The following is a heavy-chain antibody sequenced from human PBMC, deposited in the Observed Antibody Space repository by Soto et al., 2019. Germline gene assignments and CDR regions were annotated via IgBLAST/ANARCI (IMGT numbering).Heavy chain of an antibody. CDR1: GYTFTGYY. CDR3: AAPPPLRSPRGDYCYYGLDD. Sequence: VASVKVSCKASGYTFTGYYMHWVRQAPGQGLEWMGWINPNSGGTNYAQKFQGRVTMTRDTSISTAYMELSSLRSDDTAVYYCAAPPPLRSPRGDYCYYGLDDWGQGTMVTVSS. D-gene: IGHD3-16*01. J-gene: IGHJ6*02. CDR2: INPNSGGT. V-gene: IGHV1-2*02.